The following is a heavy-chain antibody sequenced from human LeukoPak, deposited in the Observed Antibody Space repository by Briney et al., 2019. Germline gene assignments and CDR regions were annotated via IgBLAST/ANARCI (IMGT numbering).Heavy chain of an antibody. V-gene: IGHV1-2*02. CDR2: IGPTGNT. CDR3: ARESLGGLKYFDD. Sequence: ASVNVSCKASGYTFTAYYMHWVRQAPGQGLEWIGCIGPTGNTVYVQKFQGRVTVTRDTSINTVYMEVNSLRSDDTAVYSCARESLGGLKYFDDWGQGTLVTVSS. CDR1: GYTFTAYY. D-gene: IGHD3-16*01. J-gene: IGHJ4*02.